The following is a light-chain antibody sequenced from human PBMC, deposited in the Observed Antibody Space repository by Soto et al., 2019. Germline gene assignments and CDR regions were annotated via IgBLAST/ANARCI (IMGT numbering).Light chain of an antibody. Sequence: QSVLTQPPSVSGAPGQRVTISCTGSSSNIAAGYDVHWYQQLPGTAPKLLIYANTNRPSGVPDRFSGSKSGTSASLAITGQQAGDEADYYCQSYDSSLYGYVFGSGTKLTVL. CDR1: SSNIAAGYD. CDR2: ANT. J-gene: IGLJ1*01. V-gene: IGLV1-40*01. CDR3: QSYDSSLYGYV.